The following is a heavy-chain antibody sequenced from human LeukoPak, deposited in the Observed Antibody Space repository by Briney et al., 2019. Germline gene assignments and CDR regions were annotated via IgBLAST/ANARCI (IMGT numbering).Heavy chain of an antibody. V-gene: IGHV4-59*06. Sequence: SETLSLTCTVSGGSISSYYWSWILQPPGNGLEWIGYIYYSGSTYYNPSLKSRVTISVDTSKNQFSLKLSSVTAADTAVYYCARRSGWYSTQDYYYYGMDVWGQGTTVTVSS. CDR1: GGSISSYY. D-gene: IGHD6-19*01. CDR2: IYYSGST. CDR3: ARRSGWYSTQDYYYYGMDV. J-gene: IGHJ6*02.